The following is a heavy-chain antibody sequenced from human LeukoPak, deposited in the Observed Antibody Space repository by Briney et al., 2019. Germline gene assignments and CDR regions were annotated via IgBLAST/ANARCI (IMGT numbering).Heavy chain of an antibody. CDR3: ARSGAVTYYYGSGSYYAPARLRYFDY. D-gene: IGHD3-10*01. CDR2: NNHSGST. Sequence: SETLSLTCTVSGGSISSYYWSWIRQPPGKGLEWIGENNHSGSTNYNPSLKSRVTISVDTSKNQFSLKLSSVTAADTAVYYCARSGAVTYYYGSGSYYAPARLRYFDYWGQGTLVTVSS. CDR1: GGSISSYY. V-gene: IGHV4-34*01. J-gene: IGHJ4*02.